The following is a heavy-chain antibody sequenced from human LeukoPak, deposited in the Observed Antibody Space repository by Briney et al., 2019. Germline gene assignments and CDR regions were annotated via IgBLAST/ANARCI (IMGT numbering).Heavy chain of an antibody. CDR1: GFTFSSYG. J-gene: IGHJ4*02. D-gene: IGHD6-19*01. Sequence: GGSLRLSCAASGFTFSSYGMHWVRQAPGKGLEWVTVIWYDGSNKFYADSVKGRFTISRDNSKNTLYLQMNSLRAEDTAVCYCARSYRSAWYYFDYWGQGTLVTVSS. V-gene: IGHV3-33*01. CDR3: ARSYRSAWYYFDY. CDR2: IWYDGSNK.